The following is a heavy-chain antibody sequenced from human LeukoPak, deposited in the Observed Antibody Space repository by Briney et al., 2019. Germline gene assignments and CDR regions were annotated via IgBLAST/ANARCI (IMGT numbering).Heavy chain of an antibody. CDR2: IYYSGST. CDR3: ARTIAARLPNYYHYFYMEV. Sequence: SETLSLTCTVSGGSISSHYWSWIRQPPGKGLEWIGYIYYSGSTNYNPSLKSRVTISVDTSKNQFSLKLSSVTAADTAVYYCARTIAARLPNYYHYFYMEVWGKGTTVTVSS. J-gene: IGHJ6*03. CDR1: GGSISSHY. D-gene: IGHD6-6*01. V-gene: IGHV4-59*11.